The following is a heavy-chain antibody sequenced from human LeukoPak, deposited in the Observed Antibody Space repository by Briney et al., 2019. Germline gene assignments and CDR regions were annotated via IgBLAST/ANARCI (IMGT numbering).Heavy chain of an antibody. CDR2: IIPIFGTA. V-gene: IGHV1-69*05. D-gene: IGHD5-18*01. CDR1: GGSFSSYA. CDR3: ARVGDTAMVSGAFDY. J-gene: IGHJ4*02. Sequence: SVKVSCKASGGSFSSYAISWVRQAPGQGLEWMGGIIPIFGTANYAQKFQGRVTITTDESTSTAYMELSSLRSEDTAVYYCARVGDTAMVSGAFDYWGQGTLVTVSS.